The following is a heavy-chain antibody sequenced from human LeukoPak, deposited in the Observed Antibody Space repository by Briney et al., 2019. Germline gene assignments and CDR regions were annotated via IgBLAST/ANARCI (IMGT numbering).Heavy chain of an antibody. Sequence: SESLSLTCTVSGGAISSSGYYWGGIREPPGKRLEWVGSISYSGSTYCNPPLQSPVTMTVHTPKNQYSLKLTSVTAADTPVYYCARRVMVRGVIITLNWFDPWGQGTLVTVSS. D-gene: IGHD3-10*01. CDR3: ARRVMVRGVIITLNWFDP. J-gene: IGHJ5*02. CDR1: GGAISSSGYY. V-gene: IGHV4-39*01. CDR2: ISYSGST.